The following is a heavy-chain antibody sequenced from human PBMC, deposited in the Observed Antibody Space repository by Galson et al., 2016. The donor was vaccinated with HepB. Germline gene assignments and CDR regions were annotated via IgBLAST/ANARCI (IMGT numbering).Heavy chain of an antibody. CDR1: GYKFANYW. CDR2: IYPGDLDI. V-gene: IGHV5-51*01. J-gene: IGHJ4*02. Sequence: QSGAEVTKPGESLKISCKGSGYKFANYWIGWVRQMPGKGLEWMGIIYPGDLDIKYSPSFQGLVTISVDKSTSTVYLQWSSLKASDTAMYYCARHTFHFDYWGQGTQVTVSS. CDR3: ARHTFHFDY.